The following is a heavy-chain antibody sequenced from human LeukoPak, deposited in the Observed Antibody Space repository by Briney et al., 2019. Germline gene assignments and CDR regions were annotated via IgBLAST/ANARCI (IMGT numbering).Heavy chain of an antibody. CDR3: AREGALSSSWYKDRYNWFDP. Sequence: KPSETLSLTCTVSGGSISSGSYYWSWIRQPAGKGLEWIGRIYTSGSTNYNPSLKSRVTISVDTSKNQFSLKLSSVTAADTAVYYCAREGALSSSWYKDRYNWFDPWGQGTLVTVSS. V-gene: IGHV4-61*02. CDR1: GGSISSGSYY. CDR2: IYTSGST. J-gene: IGHJ5*02. D-gene: IGHD6-13*01.